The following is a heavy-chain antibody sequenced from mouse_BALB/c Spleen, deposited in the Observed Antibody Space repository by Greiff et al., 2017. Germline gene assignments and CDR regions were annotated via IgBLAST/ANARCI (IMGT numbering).Heavy chain of an antibody. V-gene: IGHV2-9*02. D-gene: IGHD1-1*01. Sequence: VKLVESGPGLVAPSQSLSITCTVSGFSLTSYDVHWVREPPGKGLEWMGVIGAGGSTNYNTPLMSRLNISKDTSKNQVCLNMNSLQTDDTATYYCAGEGITTVYYAMEYWGQGTSVTVSS. CDR1: GFSLTSYD. J-gene: IGHJ4*01. CDR2: IGAGGST. CDR3: AGEGITTVYYAMEY.